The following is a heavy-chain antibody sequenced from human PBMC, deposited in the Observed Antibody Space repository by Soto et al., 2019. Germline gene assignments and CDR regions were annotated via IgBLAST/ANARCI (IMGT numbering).Heavy chain of an antibody. CDR3: ARVRFLDRRDWFDP. D-gene: IGHD3-3*01. J-gene: IGHJ5*02. CDR2: IIPIFGTA. Sequence: ASVKVSCKASGGTFSSYAISWVRQAPGQGLEWMGGIIPIFGTANYAQKFQGRVTITADKSTSTAYMELSSLRSEDTAVYYCARVRFLDRRDWFDPWGQGTLVTVSS. CDR1: GGTFSSYA. V-gene: IGHV1-69*06.